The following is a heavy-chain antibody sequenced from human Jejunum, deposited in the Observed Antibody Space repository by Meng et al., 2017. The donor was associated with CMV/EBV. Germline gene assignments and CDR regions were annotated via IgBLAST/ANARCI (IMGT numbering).Heavy chain of an antibody. CDR3: AREEGYTRPHYFDY. CDR2: IYSDGGTT. J-gene: IGHJ4*02. Sequence: SGITLSSYDMTWVRQAPGKGLEWVAVIYSDGGTTDYADSVKGRFTISRDNSKNTLYLQMNSLRAEDTAVYYCAREEGYTRPHYFDYWGQGTLVTVSS. D-gene: IGHD6-13*01. CDR1: GITLSSYD. V-gene: IGHV3-23*03.